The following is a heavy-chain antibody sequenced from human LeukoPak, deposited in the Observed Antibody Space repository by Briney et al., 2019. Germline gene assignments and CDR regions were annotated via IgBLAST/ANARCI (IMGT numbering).Heavy chain of an antibody. D-gene: IGHD5-18*01. CDR3: ARGGYSYGDFDY. V-gene: IGHV4-34*01. Sequence: PSETLSLTCAVYGGSFSGYYWSWIRQPPGKGLEWIGEINHSGSTNYNPSLKSRVTISVDTPKNQFSLKLSSVTAADTAVYYCARGGYSYGDFDYWGQGTLVTVSS. CDR2: INHSGST. CDR1: GGSFSGYY. J-gene: IGHJ4*02.